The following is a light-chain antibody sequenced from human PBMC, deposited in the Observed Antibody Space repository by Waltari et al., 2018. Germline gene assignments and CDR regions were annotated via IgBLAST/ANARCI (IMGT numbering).Light chain of an antibody. CDR2: GAS. CDR1: QTISSN. J-gene: IGKJ3*01. V-gene: IGKV3D-15*01. CDR3: QQYNNWPPLFT. Sequence: EIVMTQSPVTRSVSPGDRATLSCRASQTISSNLAWYQQRPGQAPRLLIYGASNRATGIPARFSGSGSGTEFTLTISSLQSEDFAVYYCQQYNNWPPLFTFGPGTKVDMK.